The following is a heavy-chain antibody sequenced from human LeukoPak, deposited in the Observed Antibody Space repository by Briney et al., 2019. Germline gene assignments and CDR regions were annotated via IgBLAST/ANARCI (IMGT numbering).Heavy chain of an antibody. D-gene: IGHD3-10*01. V-gene: IGHV4-31*03. J-gene: IGHJ6*02. CDR2: IYYSGST. CDR1: GGSICSGGYY. CDR3: ARDAGTHGLGPKYYYGMDV. Sequence: PSETLSLTCTVSGGSICSGGYYWSWIRQHPGKGLEWIGYIYYSGSTYYNPSLKSRVTISVDTSKNQFSLKLSSVTAADTAVYYCARDAGTHGLGPKYYYGMDVWGQGTTVTVSS.